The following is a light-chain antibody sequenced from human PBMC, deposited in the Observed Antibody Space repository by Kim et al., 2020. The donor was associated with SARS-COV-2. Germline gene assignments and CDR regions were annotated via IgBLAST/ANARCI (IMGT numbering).Light chain of an antibody. J-gene: IGLJ3*02. CDR1: SNNVGNQG. CDR2: RNN. V-gene: IGLV10-54*01. Sequence: QAGLTQPPSVSKGLRQTATLTCTGNSNNVGNQGAAWLQQHQGHPPKLLSYRNNNRPSGISERLSASRSGNTASLTITGLQPEDEADYYCPAWDSSLSAWVFGGGTKLTVL. CDR3: PAWDSSLSAWV.